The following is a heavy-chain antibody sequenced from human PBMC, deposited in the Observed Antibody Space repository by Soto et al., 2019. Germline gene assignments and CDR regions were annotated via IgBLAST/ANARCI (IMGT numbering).Heavy chain of an antibody. V-gene: IGHV3-30*18. D-gene: IGHD6-19*01. CDR3: AKGLDSSGWHPADYGMDV. CDR1: GFTFSDYG. Sequence: QVQVVESGGGVVQPGRSLRLSCTASGFTFSDYGMHWVRQAPGKGLEWVAVITYDGSHQYYADSVKGRFTISRDNSKNTVYVQMNSLRAEDTAVYFCAKGLDSSGWHPADYGMDVWGQGTTVTVSS. CDR2: ITYDGSHQ. J-gene: IGHJ6*02.